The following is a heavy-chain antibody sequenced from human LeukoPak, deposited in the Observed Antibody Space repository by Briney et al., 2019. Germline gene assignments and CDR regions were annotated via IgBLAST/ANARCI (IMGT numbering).Heavy chain of an antibody. J-gene: IGHJ6*02. V-gene: IGHV3-23*01. CDR3: ARDRKDIVATVGPLDV. CDR1: GFTYSIYA. Sequence: GGSLRLSCAASGFTYSIYAMTWVRQAPGKGLEWVSVISASADRTYYADSVKGRFTISRDNSKNTLYLQMNSLRAEDTAVYYCARDRKDIVATVGPLDVWGQGTTVTVSS. CDR2: ISASADRT. D-gene: IGHD5-12*01.